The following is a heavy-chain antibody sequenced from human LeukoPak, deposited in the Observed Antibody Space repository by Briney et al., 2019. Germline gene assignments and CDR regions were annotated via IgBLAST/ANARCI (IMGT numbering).Heavy chain of an antibody. CDR3: ARVVVSDAFDI. J-gene: IGHJ3*02. Sequence: ASVKVSCKASGYTFTSYDINWVRQATGQGLEWMGWLDPNSGNTGYAQKLQGRVTMTTDTSTSTAYMELRSLRSDDTAVYYCARVVVSDAFDIWGQGTMVTVSS. D-gene: IGHD3-22*01. V-gene: IGHV1-8*02. CDR1: GYTFTSYD. CDR2: LDPNSGNT.